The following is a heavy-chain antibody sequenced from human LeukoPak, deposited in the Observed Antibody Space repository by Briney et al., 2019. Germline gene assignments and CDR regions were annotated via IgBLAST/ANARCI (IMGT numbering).Heavy chain of an antibody. V-gene: IGHV4-59*08. D-gene: IGHD2-2*01. CDR1: GGSISSYY. CDR2: IYYSGTT. J-gene: IGHJ4*02. CDR3: ARPTPYCDTTNCLDYFDY. Sequence: SETLSLTCTVSGGSISSYYWSWIRQPPGKGLEWIGYIYYSGTTNYNPSLKSRVNISVDTTKNQFSLKLSSVTAADTAVYYCARPTPYCDTTNCLDYFDYWGQGSLVTVSS.